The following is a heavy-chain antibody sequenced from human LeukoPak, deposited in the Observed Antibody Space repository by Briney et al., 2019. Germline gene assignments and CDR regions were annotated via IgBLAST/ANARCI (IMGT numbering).Heavy chain of an antibody. CDR3: ARDQRLHYDSSGYKALSY. D-gene: IGHD3-22*01. V-gene: IGHV4-34*01. J-gene: IGHJ4*02. Sequence: SETLSLTCAVYGGSFSGYYWSWIRQPPGKGLEWIGEINHSGSTNYNPSLKSRVTISVDTSKNQFSLKLSSVTAADTAVYYCARDQRLHYDSSGYKALSYWGQGTLVTVSS. CDR2: INHSGST. CDR1: GGSFSGYY.